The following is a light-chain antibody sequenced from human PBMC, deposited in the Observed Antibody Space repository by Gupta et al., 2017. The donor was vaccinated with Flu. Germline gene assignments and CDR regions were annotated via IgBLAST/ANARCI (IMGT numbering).Light chain of an antibody. J-gene: IGKJ1*01. V-gene: IGKV1-39*01. CDR1: QSISSY. Sequence: DIQMTQSPSSLSASVGDRVTITCRASQSISSYLNWYQQKPGKAPKLLISAASSLQSGVPSRFSGSGSGTDFTLTISNLQPEDFATYYCQQCYSTPRTFGQGTKVQIK. CDR2: AAS. CDR3: QQCYSTPRT.